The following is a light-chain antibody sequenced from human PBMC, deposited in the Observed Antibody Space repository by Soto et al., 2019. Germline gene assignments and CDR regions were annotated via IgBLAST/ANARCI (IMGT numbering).Light chain of an antibody. J-gene: IGKJ5*01. CDR2: GAS. V-gene: IGKV3-15*01. CDR3: QQYNNWPLT. CDR1: QSVSSN. Sequence: IVMTQSPATLSVSPGETATLSSRASQSVSSNLASYQQKPGQAPRLPIYGASTKATGIPARFSGSGSGTDFTLTISSLQSEEFAVYYCQQYNNWPLTFGQGTRLEIK.